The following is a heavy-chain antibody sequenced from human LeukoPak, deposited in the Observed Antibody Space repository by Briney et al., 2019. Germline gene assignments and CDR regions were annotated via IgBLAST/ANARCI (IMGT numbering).Heavy chain of an antibody. D-gene: IGHD1-26*01. J-gene: IGHJ4*02. V-gene: IGHV1-18*01. CDR3: AREQKSIGSYFNY. CDR1: GYTFTSCD. CDR2: INTYNGNT. Sequence: ASVKVSCKASGYTFTSCDISWVRQAPGQGLEWMGWINTYNGNTNYPQKLQGRVIMTTDTSTSTAYMELRNLRSDDTAVYYCAREQKSIGSYFNYWGQGTLVTVSS.